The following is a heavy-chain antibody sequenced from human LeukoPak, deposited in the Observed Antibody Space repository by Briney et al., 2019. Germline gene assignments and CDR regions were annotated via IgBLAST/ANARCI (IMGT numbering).Heavy chain of an antibody. D-gene: IGHD1-26*01. CDR2: ISYDGRVR. CDR3: ARDPIVGAPDHLDY. CDR1: GFTFNSYP. V-gene: IGHV3-30*04. J-gene: IGHJ4*02. Sequence: GGSLRLSCAASGFTFNSYPMHWVRQAPGKGLEWVAVISYDGRVRYHADSVKGRFKIARDDSRSTLYLEMNSLRPEDTAVYYCARDPIVGAPDHLDYWGQGTLVTVSS.